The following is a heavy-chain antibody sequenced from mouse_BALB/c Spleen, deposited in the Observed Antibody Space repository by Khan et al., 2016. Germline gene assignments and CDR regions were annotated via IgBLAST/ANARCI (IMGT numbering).Heavy chain of an antibody. CDR1: GCTFSSYA. J-gene: IGHJ2*01. CDR3: ATKVYYFDY. CDR2: ISSRGSS. V-gene: IGHV5-6-5*01. Sequence: EVELVESGGGLVKPGGSLKFSCAASGCTFSSYAMSWVRQTPEKRLEWVASISSRGSSFYPDILKDRFTISRDNARNILYLQMSSLRSEDTAMYYCATKVYYFDYWGQGTTLTVSS.